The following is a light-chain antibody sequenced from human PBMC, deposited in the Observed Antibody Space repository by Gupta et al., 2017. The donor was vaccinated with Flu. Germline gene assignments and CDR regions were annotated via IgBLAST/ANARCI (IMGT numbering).Light chain of an antibody. CDR3: QQSQKLPYS. CDR2: AAS. CDR1: QSVSTL. V-gene: IGKV1-39*01. J-gene: IGKJ2*03. Sequence: DIQMTQSPPSLSASVGDRVTITCRASQSVSTLLNWYQQKPGKAPNLLIYAASSLQSGVPSRFSGSGSGTDFTLTISSLQPEDFATYYCQQSQKLPYSCGQGTMLEIK.